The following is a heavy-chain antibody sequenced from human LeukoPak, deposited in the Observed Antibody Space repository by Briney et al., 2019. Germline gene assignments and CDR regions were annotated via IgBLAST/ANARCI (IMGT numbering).Heavy chain of an antibody. Sequence: PGGSLRLSCAASGFTFRTYGINWIRQAPGKGLEWISYINSDSDTVYYSNSVEGRFTISRDNAKNSLYLQMNSLRAEDTAMYYCARETRGESDYWGHGTLVTVSS. J-gene: IGHJ4*01. CDR1: GFTFRTYG. D-gene: IGHD3-10*01. CDR3: ARETRGESDY. V-gene: IGHV3-48*04. CDR2: INSDSDTV.